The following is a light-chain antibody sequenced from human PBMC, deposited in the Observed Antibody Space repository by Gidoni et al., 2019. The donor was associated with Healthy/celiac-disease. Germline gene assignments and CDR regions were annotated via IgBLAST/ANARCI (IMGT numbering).Light chain of an antibody. CDR2: RNN. Sequence: QSVLTQPPPASGTPGQRVTISCSGSSSNIGSNYVYWYQQLPGTAPKLLIYRNNQRPSGVPDRFSGSKSGTSASLAISGLRSEDEADYYCAAWDDSLSGPSWVFGGGTKLTVL. J-gene: IGLJ3*02. CDR3: AAWDDSLSGPSWV. V-gene: IGLV1-47*01. CDR1: SSNIGSNY.